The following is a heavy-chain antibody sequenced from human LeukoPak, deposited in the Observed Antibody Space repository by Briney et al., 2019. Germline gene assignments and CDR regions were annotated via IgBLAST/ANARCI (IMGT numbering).Heavy chain of an antibody. V-gene: IGHV1-8*01. CDR2: MNPNSGNT. CDR1: GYTFTSYD. J-gene: IGHJ4*02. D-gene: IGHD6-13*01. CDR3: ARSNVRPRYSSSWYLDY. Sequence: ASVKVSCKASGYTFTSYDINWVRQATGQGLEWMGWMNPNSGNTGYAQKFQGRVTMTRNTSISTAYMELSSLRSEDTAVYYCARSNVRPRYSSSWYLDYWGQGTLVTVSS.